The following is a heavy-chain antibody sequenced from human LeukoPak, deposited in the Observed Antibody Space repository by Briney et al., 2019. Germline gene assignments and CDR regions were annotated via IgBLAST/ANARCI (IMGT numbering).Heavy chain of an antibody. CDR2: IYYRGST. CDR1: GGSIGSNY. CDR3: ASYSYYMDV. J-gene: IGHJ6*03. D-gene: IGHD2-21*01. Sequence: PSETLSLTCSVSGGSIGSNYWSWIRQPPGKGLEWIGYIYYRGSTNYNPSLKSRVTISVDTSKNQFSLKLSSVTAADTAVYYCASYSYYMDVWGKGTTVTVSS. V-gene: IGHV4-59*01.